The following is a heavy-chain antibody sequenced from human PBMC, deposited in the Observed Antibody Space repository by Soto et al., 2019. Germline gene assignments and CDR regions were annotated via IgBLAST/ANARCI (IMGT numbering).Heavy chain of an antibody. Sequence: SETLSLTCTVSGGSISSGGYYWSWIRQHPGKGLEWIGYIYYSGSTYYNPSLKSRVTISVDTSKNQFSLKLSPVTAADTAVYYCARSPFYGDYDYWGQGTLVTVSS. CDR2: IYYSGST. D-gene: IGHD4-17*01. J-gene: IGHJ4*02. CDR3: ARSPFYGDYDY. CDR1: GGSISSGGYY. V-gene: IGHV4-31*03.